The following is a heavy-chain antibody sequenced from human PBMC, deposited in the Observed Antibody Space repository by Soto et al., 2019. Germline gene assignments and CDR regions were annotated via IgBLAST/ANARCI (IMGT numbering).Heavy chain of an antibody. J-gene: IGHJ4*02. CDR2: INPNSGGT. V-gene: IGHV1-2*02. CDR3: AIVGVVPAARLDD. CDR1: GYTFTGYY. Sequence: SVKVSCKASGYTFTGYYMHWVRQAPGQGLEWMGWINPNSGGTNYAQKFQGRVTMTRDTSISTAYMELSRLRSDDTAVYYCAIVGVVPAARLDDWGQGNLVTVSS. D-gene: IGHD2-2*01.